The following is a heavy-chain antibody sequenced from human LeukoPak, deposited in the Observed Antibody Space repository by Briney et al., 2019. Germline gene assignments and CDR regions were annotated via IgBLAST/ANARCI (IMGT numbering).Heavy chain of an antibody. Sequence: GGSLRLSCAASGFTFSSYEMNWVRQAPGKGLGWDSYISSSGSSIYYADSVKGRFTISRDHAKNSLDLQMNSLRAEDTAIYYCARVRGRSTWYGGGLDCWGQGTLVTVSS. CDR2: ISSSGSSI. J-gene: IGHJ4*02. D-gene: IGHD2-15*01. V-gene: IGHV3-48*03. CDR1: GFTFSSYE. CDR3: ARVRGRSTWYGGGLDC.